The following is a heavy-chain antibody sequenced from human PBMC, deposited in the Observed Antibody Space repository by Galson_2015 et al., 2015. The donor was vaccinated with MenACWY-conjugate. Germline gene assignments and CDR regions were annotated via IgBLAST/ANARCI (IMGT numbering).Heavy chain of an antibody. CDR2: TYYRSKRYN. CDR3: ARERVGITGTTAWFDP. Sequence: CAISGDSVSSNSAAWNGIRQSPSRGLEWLGWTYYRSKRYNDYAVSVKSRITINPDTSKNQFSLQLNSVTPEDTAVYYCARERVGITGTTAWFDPWGQGTLVTVSS. V-gene: IGHV6-1*01. J-gene: IGHJ5*02. CDR1: GDSVSSNSAA. D-gene: IGHD1-7*01.